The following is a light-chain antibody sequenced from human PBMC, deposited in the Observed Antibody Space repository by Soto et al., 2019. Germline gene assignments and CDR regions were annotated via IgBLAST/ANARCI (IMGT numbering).Light chain of an antibody. CDR2: LAS. Sequence: DIVLTQSPLSLSVTPGEPASISCRSSQSLLHSNGNNYLEWYLQKPGQSPQVLIYLASNRASEVPDRFSGSGSGPDFTLKISRVEAEDVGVYYCKQALQNPLTFGGGTKVVIK. V-gene: IGKV2-28*01. J-gene: IGKJ4*01. CDR1: QSLLHSNGNNY. CDR3: KQALQNPLT.